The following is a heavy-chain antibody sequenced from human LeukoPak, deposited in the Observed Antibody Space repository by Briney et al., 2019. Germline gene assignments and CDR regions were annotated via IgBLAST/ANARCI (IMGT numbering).Heavy chain of an antibody. CDR2: IIPIFGTA. V-gene: IGHV1-69*01. CDR1: GGTFSSYA. D-gene: IGHD5-18*01. J-gene: IGHJ4*02. CDR3: ARGSPIGMVTRY. Sequence: ASVKVSCKASGGTFSSYAISWVRQAPGQGLEWMGGIIPIFGTANYAQKFQGRVTITADESTSTAYMELSSLRSEDTAVYYCARGSPIGMVTRYWGQGTLVAVSS.